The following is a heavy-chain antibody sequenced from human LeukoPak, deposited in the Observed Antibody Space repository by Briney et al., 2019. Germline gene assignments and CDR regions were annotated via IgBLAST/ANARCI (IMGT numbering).Heavy chain of an antibody. CDR2: INHSGST. V-gene: IGHV4-34*01. CDR3: ARAHRRNNYYDFWSGYPNWFDR. J-gene: IGHJ5*02. D-gene: IGHD3-3*01. Sequence: SETLSLTCAVYGGSFSGYYWSWIRQPPGKGLEWIGEINHSGSTNYNPSLKSRVTISVDTSKNQFSLKLSSVTAADTAVYYCARAHRRNNYYDFWSGYPNWFDRWGQGTLVTVSS. CDR1: GGSFSGYY.